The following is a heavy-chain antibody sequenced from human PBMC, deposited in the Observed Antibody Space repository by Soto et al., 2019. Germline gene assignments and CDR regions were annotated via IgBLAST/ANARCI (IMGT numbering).Heavy chain of an antibody. D-gene: IGHD1-26*01. J-gene: IGHJ6*03. CDR3: ANLAKNYYHYMDV. Sequence: GGSLRLSCAASGFSFSDYYMSWIRQAPGKGLEWVSLVSTSGSSTDYADSVKGRFTISRDNAKNSLSLQMNSLRAEDTAVYYCANLAKNYYHYMDVWGKGTTVTVSS. CDR2: VSTSGSST. V-gene: IGHV3-11*01. CDR1: GFSFSDYY.